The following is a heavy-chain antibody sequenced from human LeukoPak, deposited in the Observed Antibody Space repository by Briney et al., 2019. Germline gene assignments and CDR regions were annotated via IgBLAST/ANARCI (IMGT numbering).Heavy chain of an antibody. CDR1: GGSISSYY. Sequence: SETLSLTCTVSGGSISSYYWSWIRQPPGKGLEWIGEINHSGSTNYNPPPKSRVTISVDTSKHPFSLKLSALAAADTAVYYCARHSGYVGIGFDPWGQGTLVTASS. CDR2: INHSGST. CDR3: ARHSGYVGIGFDP. J-gene: IGHJ5*02. V-gene: IGHV4-34*01. D-gene: IGHD1-26*01.